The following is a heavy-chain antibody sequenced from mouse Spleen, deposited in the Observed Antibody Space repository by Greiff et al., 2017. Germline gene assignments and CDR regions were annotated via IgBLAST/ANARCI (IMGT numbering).Heavy chain of an antibody. Sequence: EVQLVESGGGLVKPGGSLKLSCAASGFTFSDYGMHWVRQAPEKGLEWVAYISSGSSTIYYADTVKGRFTITRDNAKNTLFLQMTSLRSEDTAMYYCARDGYYVGYFDYWGQGTTLTVSS. CDR1: GFTFSDYG. CDR3: ARDGYYVGYFDY. J-gene: IGHJ2*01. CDR2: ISSGSSTI. V-gene: IGHV5-17*01. D-gene: IGHD2-3*01.